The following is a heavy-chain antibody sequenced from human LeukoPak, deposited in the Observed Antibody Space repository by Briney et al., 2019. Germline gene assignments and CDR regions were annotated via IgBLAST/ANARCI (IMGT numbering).Heavy chain of an antibody. CDR2: INHSGST. CDR1: GGSSSGYY. J-gene: IGHJ4*02. D-gene: IGHD3-10*01. V-gene: IGHV4-34*01. CDR3: ASRDQNYYGSGSYLP. Sequence: SETLSLTCAVYGGSSSGYYWSWIRQPPGKGLEWIGEINHSGSTNYNPSLKSRVTISVDTSKNQFSLKLSSVTAADTAVYYCASRDQNYYGSGSYLPWGQGTLVTVSS.